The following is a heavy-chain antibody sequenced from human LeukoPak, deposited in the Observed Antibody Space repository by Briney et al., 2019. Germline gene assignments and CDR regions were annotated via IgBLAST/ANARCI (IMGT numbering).Heavy chain of an antibody. CDR1: GFTFSNYS. J-gene: IGHJ4*02. CDR3: ARVSDCSGGSCYQFDY. Sequence: GGSLRLSCAASGFTFSNYSMNWVRQAPGKGLEWVSSISSSSSYIYYADSVKGRFTISRDNAKNSLYLQMNSLRAEDTAVYYCARVSDCSGGSCYQFDYWGQGTLVTVSS. CDR2: ISSSSSYI. V-gene: IGHV3-21*01. D-gene: IGHD2-15*01.